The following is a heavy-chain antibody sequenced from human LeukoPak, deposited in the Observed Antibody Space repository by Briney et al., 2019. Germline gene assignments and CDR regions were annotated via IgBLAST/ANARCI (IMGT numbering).Heavy chain of an antibody. V-gene: IGHV4-34*01. CDR2: IYHSGGT. CDR3: ARGVPLEGKGY. Sequence: PSETLSLTCAVYSESFSDYYWSWIRQPPGKGLEWIGEIYHSGGTKYSPSLYSPSLKSRVTISIDTSKNQFSLKLSSVTAADTAVYYCARGVPLEGKGYWGQGTLVTVSS. CDR1: SESFSDYY. J-gene: IGHJ4*02. D-gene: IGHD5-24*01.